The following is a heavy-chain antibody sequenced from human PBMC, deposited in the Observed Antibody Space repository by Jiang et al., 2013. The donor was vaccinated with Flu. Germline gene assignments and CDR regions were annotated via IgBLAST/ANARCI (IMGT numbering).Heavy chain of an antibody. D-gene: IGHD5-12*01. CDR1: Y. Sequence: YMTWVRQAPGKGLEWVSIIYGGGATYYADSVRGRFTISRDNSKNTLFLHMSKLRADDTAVYYCARDRQVDASGYYYYYYGMDVWGQGTTVTVSS. V-gene: IGHV3-66*01. J-gene: IGHJ6*02. CDR3: ARDRQVDASGYYYYYYGMDV. CDR2: IYGGGAT.